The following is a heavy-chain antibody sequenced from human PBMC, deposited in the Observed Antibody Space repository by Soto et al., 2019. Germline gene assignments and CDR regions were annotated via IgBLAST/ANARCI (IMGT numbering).Heavy chain of an antibody. J-gene: IGHJ3*02. CDR3: ARGRSYYDSSGYVNDAFDI. CDR1: GDSVSSNSAA. Sequence: PSQTLSLTCAISGDSVSSNSAAWNWIRQCPSRGLEWLGRTYYRSKWYNDYAVSVKSRITINPDTSKNQFSLQLNSVTPEDTAVYYCARGRSYYDSSGYVNDAFDIWGQGTMVTVSS. D-gene: IGHD3-22*01. CDR2: TYYRSKWYN. V-gene: IGHV6-1*01.